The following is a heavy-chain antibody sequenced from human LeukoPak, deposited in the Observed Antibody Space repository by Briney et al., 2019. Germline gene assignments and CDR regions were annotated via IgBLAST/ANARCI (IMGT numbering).Heavy chain of an antibody. CDR1: GFTFSRHW. Sequence: GGSLRLSCAASGFTFSRHWMRWVRQAPGKGLEWVANIKDNGSEKYYVESVKGRFTISRDNAKTSLYLQINSLRAEDTAVYYCARESPDFDHWGQGTLVTVSS. V-gene: IGHV3-7*04. J-gene: IGHJ4*02. CDR2: IKDNGSEK. CDR3: ARESPDFDH.